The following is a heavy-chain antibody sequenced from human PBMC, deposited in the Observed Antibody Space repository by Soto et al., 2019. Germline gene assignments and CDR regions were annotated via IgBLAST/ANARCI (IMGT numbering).Heavy chain of an antibody. Sequence: QVQLVQSGAELKEPGASVKVSCTASEYTFVNHDINWVRQAPGRGLEWMGWMNPNSGNSGFAQKFQDRVTMTRDTSRDPAYMELRNLRSDDTAVYYCARGWGRWPHEKPGDYWGQGTLVTVS. CDR2: MNPNSGNS. CDR3: ARGWGRWPHEKPGDY. D-gene: IGHD3-16*01. CDR1: EYTFVNHD. V-gene: IGHV1-8*01. J-gene: IGHJ4*02.